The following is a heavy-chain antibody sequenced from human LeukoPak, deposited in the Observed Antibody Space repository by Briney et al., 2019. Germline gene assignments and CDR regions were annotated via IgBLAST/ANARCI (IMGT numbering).Heavy chain of an antibody. CDR1: GDSISDDSVNKNNW. J-gene: IGHJ6*01. D-gene: IGHD6-19*01. V-gene: IGHV4-4*02. CDR2: VSLDGIT. Sequence: SETQSLTCVFSGDSISDDSVNKNNWLNWVRQAPGKGLEWIGDVSLDGITNYNPSLLGRVTISLDKSAKQVSLRLTSVTAADTAIYYCARDSSAPRSYFALDVWGQGTTVTVSS. CDR3: ARDSSAPRSYFALDV.